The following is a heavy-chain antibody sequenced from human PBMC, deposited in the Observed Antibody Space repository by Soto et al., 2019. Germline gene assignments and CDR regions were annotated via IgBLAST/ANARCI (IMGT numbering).Heavy chain of an antibody. D-gene: IGHD3-9*01. V-gene: IGHV4-59*01. CDR3: ARIFVWRFDP. Sequence: PSETLSLTCSVSGDSISSSYWSWIRQPPGKGLEWIGSTYYSGNTNYNPSLKSRVTISVDTSKNQVSLRLNSVTAADTAVYYCARIFVWRFDPWGQGALVTVSS. CDR1: GDSISSSY. CDR2: TYYSGNT. J-gene: IGHJ5*02.